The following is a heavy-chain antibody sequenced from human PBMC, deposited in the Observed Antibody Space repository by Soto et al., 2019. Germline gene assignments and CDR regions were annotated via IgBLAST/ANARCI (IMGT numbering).Heavy chain of an antibody. V-gene: IGHV4-4*07. J-gene: IGHJ3*02. CDR3: ARINMDCSSTSCYHSPDAFDT. CDR1: GGSISNYY. CDR2: IYTSGST. Sequence: XDTLSLTCAVSGGSISNYYWSWIRQPAGRGLEWIGRIYTSGSTNYNPSLKSRVTMSVDTSKNQFSLKLSSVTAADTAVYYCARINMDCSSTSCYHSPDAFDTWRQGTMFTVSS. D-gene: IGHD2-2*01.